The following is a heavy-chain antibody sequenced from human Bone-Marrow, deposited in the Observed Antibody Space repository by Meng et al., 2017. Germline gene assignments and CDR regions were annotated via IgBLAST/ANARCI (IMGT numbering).Heavy chain of an antibody. D-gene: IGHD3-22*01. CDR1: GFNFSRHG. CDR3: ARYLDSGSYISPDDY. V-gene: IGHV3-33*01. CDR2: IHFDGNIK. J-gene: IGHJ4*02. Sequence: GESLKISCAASGFNFSRHGMHWIRQAPGRGLEWLALIHFDGNIKYHPESVKCRSTISRDNSKNSLYLQMNSLRAEDTALYYCARYLDSGSYISPDDYWGQGTLVTVSS.